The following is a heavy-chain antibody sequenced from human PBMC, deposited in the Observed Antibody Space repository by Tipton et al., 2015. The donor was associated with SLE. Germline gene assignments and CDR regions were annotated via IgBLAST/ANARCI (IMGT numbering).Heavy chain of an antibody. D-gene: IGHD3-3*01. Sequence: SLRLSCAASGFTFSNYWMHWVRQAPGKGLVWVSRINPDGSVTSYPDSVMGRLTISRDNAKNTLYLQMNSLRPEDTAVYYCARDGFWSGYYYYFYYMDVWGKGTTVTVSS. V-gene: IGHV3-74*01. CDR1: GFTFSNYW. CDR2: INPDGSVT. J-gene: IGHJ6*03. CDR3: ARDGFWSGYYYYFYYMDV.